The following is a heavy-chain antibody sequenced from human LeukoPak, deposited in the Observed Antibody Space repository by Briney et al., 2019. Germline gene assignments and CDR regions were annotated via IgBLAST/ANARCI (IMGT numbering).Heavy chain of an antibody. CDR3: AISIVGGSVDY. J-gene: IGHJ4*02. D-gene: IGHD2-15*01. Sequence: SETLSLTCTVSGGSISSYYWSWIRQPPGKGLEWIGYIYYSGSTNYNPSLKSRVTISVDTSKNQFSLKLSSVTAADTAVYYCAISIVGGSVDYWGQGTLVTVSS. V-gene: IGHV4-59*08. CDR1: GGSISSYY. CDR2: IYYSGST.